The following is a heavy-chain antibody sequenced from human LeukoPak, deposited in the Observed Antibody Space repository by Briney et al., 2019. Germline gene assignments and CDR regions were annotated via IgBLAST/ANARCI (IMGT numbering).Heavy chain of an antibody. J-gene: IGHJ6*03. V-gene: IGHV1-18*01. CDR3: ARRADDFWSGYYTEGYYYMDV. CDR1: GYTFTCYG. D-gene: IGHD3-3*01. CDR2: ISAYNGNT. Sequence: ASVKVSCKASGYTFTCYGISWVRQAPGQGLEWMGWISAYNGNTNYAQKLQGRVTMTTDTSTSTAYMELRSLRSDDTAVYYCARRADDFWSGYYTEGYYYMDVWGKGTTVTVSS.